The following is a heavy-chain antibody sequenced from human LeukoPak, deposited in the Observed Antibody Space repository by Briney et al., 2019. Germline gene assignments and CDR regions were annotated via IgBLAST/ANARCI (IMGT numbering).Heavy chain of an antibody. CDR2: IYYSGST. V-gene: IGHV4-59*01. Sequence: SETLSLTCTVSGGSISNYYWSWIRQPPGKGLEWIGYIYYSGSTNYNPSLKSRVTISVDTSKNQFSLKLNSLTTADTAVYYCAGGRTSPDYSFDYWGQGTLVTVSS. J-gene: IGHJ4*02. D-gene: IGHD2-21*02. CDR1: GGSISNYY. CDR3: AGGRTSPDYSFDY.